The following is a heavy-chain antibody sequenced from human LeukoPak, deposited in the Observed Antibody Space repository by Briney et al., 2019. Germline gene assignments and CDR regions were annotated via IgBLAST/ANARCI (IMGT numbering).Heavy chain of an antibody. J-gene: IGHJ6*02. CDR1: GDSISTGGYY. V-gene: IGHV4-31*03. D-gene: IGHD2-2*01. CDR3: ARVIVVVPIGVYHYYAMDV. CDR2: IYYSGST. Sequence: SETLSLTCTVSGDSISTGGYYWAWIRQHRERGLEWIGYIYYSGSTHYNPSLQSRVTISVDTSTNQFSLNLNSVTAADTAVYYCARVIVVVPIGVYHYYAMDVWGQGTTVTVSS.